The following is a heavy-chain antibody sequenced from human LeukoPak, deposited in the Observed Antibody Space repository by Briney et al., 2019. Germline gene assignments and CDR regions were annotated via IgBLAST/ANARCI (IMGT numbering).Heavy chain of an antibody. CDR3: AKWFAQGGSGRYVDY. J-gene: IGHJ4*02. CDR1: GFTFSTSA. Sequence: PGGSLRLSCAASGFTFSTSAMSWVRQAPGKGLEWVSAISGSGGNTYYADSVQCRVTISRDNSKNTVYLQMNSLRAEDTAVYYCAKWFAQGGSGRYVDYWGQGTLVTVSS. CDR2: ISGSGGNT. V-gene: IGHV3-23*01. D-gene: IGHD3-10*01.